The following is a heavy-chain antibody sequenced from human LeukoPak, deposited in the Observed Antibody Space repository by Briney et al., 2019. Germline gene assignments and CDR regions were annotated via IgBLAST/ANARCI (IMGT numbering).Heavy chain of an antibody. CDR1: GFTVSSKY. D-gene: IGHD6-19*01. J-gene: IGHJ4*02. V-gene: IGHV3-66*01. CDR2: IYNGGST. CDR3: ARASQWLAFDY. Sequence: GGSLRLSCAASGFTVSSKYMSWVRQAPGKGLEWVSVIYNGGSTSYADSVKGRFTISRDNSKNTLDLQMNSLRAEDTAVYFCARASQWLAFDYWGQGTLVTVSS.